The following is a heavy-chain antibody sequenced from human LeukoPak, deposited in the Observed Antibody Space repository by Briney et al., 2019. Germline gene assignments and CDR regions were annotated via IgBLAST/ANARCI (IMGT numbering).Heavy chain of an antibody. D-gene: IGHD2-2*01. Sequence: SETLSLTCTVSGGSISSYYWSWIRQTAGKGLEWIGRIHTSGSTNYNPSLKSRVTMSVDTSKNQFSLKLSSVTAADTAVYYCVRDRILVVPVAVNYMDVWGKGTTVTVSS. J-gene: IGHJ6*03. CDR3: VRDRILVVPVAVNYMDV. V-gene: IGHV4-4*07. CDR2: IHTSGST. CDR1: GGSISSYY.